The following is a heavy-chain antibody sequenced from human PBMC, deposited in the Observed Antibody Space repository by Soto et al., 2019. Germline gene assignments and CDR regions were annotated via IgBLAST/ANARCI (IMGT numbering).Heavy chain of an antibody. V-gene: IGHV4-31*03. CDR3: AKSGGGYVNSGYYGGDYDS. Sequence: SETLSLTCTVSGVSISSGGYYWGWIRQHPGKGLEWIGSISFSGATYSNPSLKGRAALSVDTSENHLSLTLNSVTSADTAVYFCAKSGGGYVNSGYYGGDYDSWGRGTLVTVSS. CDR2: ISFSGAT. J-gene: IGHJ4*02. D-gene: IGHD3-22*01. CDR1: GVSISSGGYY.